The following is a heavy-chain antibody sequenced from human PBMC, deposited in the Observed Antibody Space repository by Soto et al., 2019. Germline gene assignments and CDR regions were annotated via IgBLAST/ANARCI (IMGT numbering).Heavy chain of an antibody. J-gene: IGHJ4*02. Sequence: SETLSLTCTASGGSISSSSYYWGWIRQPPGKGLEWIGSIYYSGSTYYNPSLKSRVTISVDTSKNQFSLKLSSVTAADTAVYYCARHYSAGSPAEYCDYWGQGTLVTVSS. CDR1: GGSISSSSYY. CDR2: IYYSGST. D-gene: IGHD3-10*01. CDR3: ARHYSAGSPAEYCDY. V-gene: IGHV4-39*01.